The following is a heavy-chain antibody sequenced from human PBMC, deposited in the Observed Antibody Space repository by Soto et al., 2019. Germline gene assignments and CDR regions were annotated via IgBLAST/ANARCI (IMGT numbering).Heavy chain of an antibody. V-gene: IGHV1-69*01. D-gene: IGHD2-21*02. CDR1: RDTFNKYA. CDR2: IIPIFSSR. Sequence: QVQLVQSGAEVKKPGSSVKVSCKTSRDTFNKYAFNWVRQAPGQGLEWMGWIIPIFSSRNYAEKFQGRVTITADDSTSTAYMELRSLRVEATAVYYCARGETDLGVWGQGTTVTVSS. CDR3: ARGETDLGV. J-gene: IGHJ6*02.